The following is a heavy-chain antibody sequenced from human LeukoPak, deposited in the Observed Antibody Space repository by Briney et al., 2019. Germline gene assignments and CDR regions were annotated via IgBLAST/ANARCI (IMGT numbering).Heavy chain of an antibody. Sequence: SETLSLTCTVSGGSISSSSYYWGWIRQPPGKGLEWIGSIYYSGSTYYNPSLKSRVTISVDTSKNQFPLKLSSVTAADTAVYYCASSSSSKFDYWGQGTLVTVSS. J-gene: IGHJ4*02. CDR3: ASSSSSKFDY. D-gene: IGHD6-6*01. CDR2: IYYSGST. CDR1: GGSISSSSYY. V-gene: IGHV4-39*06.